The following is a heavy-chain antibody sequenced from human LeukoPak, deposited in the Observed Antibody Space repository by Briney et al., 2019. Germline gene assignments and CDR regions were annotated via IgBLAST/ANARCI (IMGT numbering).Heavy chain of an antibody. CDR2: IMPILDTA. CDR3: ARSSRSYYYYYMDV. J-gene: IGHJ6*03. CDR1: RGTFSSYA. V-gene: IGHV1-69*01. D-gene: IGHD1-26*01. Sequence: GASVKVSCKASRGTFSSYAISWVRQAPGQGLEWMGGIMPILDTANYAQKFQGRVTITADESTNTAYMELSSLRSEDTAVYYCARSSRSYYYYYMDVWGKGTTVTISS.